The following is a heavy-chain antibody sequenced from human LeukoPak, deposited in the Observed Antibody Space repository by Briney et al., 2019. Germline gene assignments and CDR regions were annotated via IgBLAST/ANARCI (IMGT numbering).Heavy chain of an antibody. Sequence: GVSLRLSCAASGFTFSSFAMSWVRQARGKGLEWVSTISGSGGTTNYADSVKGRFTFSRDNSKNTLYLQMNSLRAEDTAVYYCTKDLPDYGDYIEGYWGQGTLVTVSS. CDR3: TKDLPDYGDYIEGY. J-gene: IGHJ4*02. CDR1: GFTFSSFA. CDR2: ISGSGGTT. V-gene: IGHV3-23*01. D-gene: IGHD4-17*01.